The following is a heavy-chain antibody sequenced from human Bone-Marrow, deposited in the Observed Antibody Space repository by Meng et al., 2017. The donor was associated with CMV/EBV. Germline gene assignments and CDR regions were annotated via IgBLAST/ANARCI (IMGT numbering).Heavy chain of an antibody. CDR2: IKQDESEK. D-gene: IGHD5-24*01. V-gene: IGHV3-7*04. CDR1: GFIFTSDW. CDR3: ARITNREMAPTLDY. Sequence: SGFIFTSDWMSWVRQATGKGLEWVANIKQDESEKYYVDSVKGRFTISRDNAKKSLYLQMNSLRAEDTAVYYCARITNREMAPTLDYWGQGILVTVSS. J-gene: IGHJ4*02.